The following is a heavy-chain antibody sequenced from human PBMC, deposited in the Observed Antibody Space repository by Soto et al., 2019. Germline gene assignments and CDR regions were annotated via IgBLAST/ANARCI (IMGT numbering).Heavy chain of an antibody. D-gene: IGHD3-22*01. J-gene: IGHJ1*01. CDR1: GFTSSIYG. Sequence: PGGSLRLSCAASGFTSSIYGMHWVRQAPGKGLEWVAVIWYDGSNKYYADSVKGRFTISRDNSKNTLYLQMNSLRAEDTAVYYCARGRYDSSGTPIFQHWGQGTLVTVSS. V-gene: IGHV3-33*01. CDR2: IWYDGSNK. CDR3: ARGRYDSSGTPIFQH.